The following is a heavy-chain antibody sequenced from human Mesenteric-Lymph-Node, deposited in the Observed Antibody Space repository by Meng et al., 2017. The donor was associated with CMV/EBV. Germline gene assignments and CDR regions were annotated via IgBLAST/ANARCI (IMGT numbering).Heavy chain of an antibody. CDR3: ARLPKYCSGGTCYRLDP. J-gene: IGHJ5*02. Sequence: YSFNSYWINWVRQMPGKGLEWMGRIDPSGSYTNYSPSFQGHVTISADKSSSTAYLQWSSLKASDTAMYYCARLPKYCSGGTCYRLDPWGQGTLVTVSS. CDR2: IDPSGSYT. D-gene: IGHD2-15*01. CDR1: YSFNSYW. V-gene: IGHV5-10-1*01.